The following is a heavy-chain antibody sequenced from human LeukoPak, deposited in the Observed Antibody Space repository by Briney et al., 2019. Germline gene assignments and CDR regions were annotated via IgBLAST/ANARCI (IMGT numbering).Heavy chain of an antibody. V-gene: IGHV4-39*01. Sequence: SETLSLTCTVSGGSISSYYWGWIRQPPGKGLEWIGSIYYSGSTYYNPSLKSRVTISVDTSKNQFSPKLSSVTAADTAVYYCARTRYYYNSRSYGAPYYFDYWGQGTLVTVSS. D-gene: IGHD3-10*01. CDR3: ARTRYYYNSRSYGAPYYFDY. CDR1: GGSISSYY. CDR2: IYYSGST. J-gene: IGHJ4*02.